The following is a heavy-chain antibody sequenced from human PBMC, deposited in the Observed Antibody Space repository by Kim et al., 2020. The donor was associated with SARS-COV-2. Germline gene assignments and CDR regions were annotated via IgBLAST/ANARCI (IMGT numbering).Heavy chain of an antibody. CDR3: ARDGQVWASSRGGYWY. CDR2: INAGNGDT. CDR1: GYTFTSFI. Sequence: ASVKVSCKASGYTFTSFIMYWLRQAPGQRLEWMGWINAGNGDTKYSQKFQGRVTITRDTSTNTAYMELSSLRSEDTAVYYCARDGQVWASSRGGYWY. D-gene: IGHD2-2*01. V-gene: IGHV1-3*01. J-gene: IGHJ2*01.